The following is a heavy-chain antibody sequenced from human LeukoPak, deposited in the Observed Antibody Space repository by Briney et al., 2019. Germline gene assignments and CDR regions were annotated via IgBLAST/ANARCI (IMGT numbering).Heavy chain of an antibody. CDR2: INTSGST. CDR1: GGSISSTTHY. CDR3: AREGDWDFYYYYMDV. J-gene: IGHJ6*03. V-gene: IGHV4-61*02. Sequence: SETLSLTCTVSGGSISSTTHYWSWLRQSAGKGLEWIGRINTSGSTKYNPSLKSRVTMSVDTSKNQFSLKLSSVTAADTAVYYCAREGDWDFYYYYMDVWGKGTTVTVSS. D-gene: IGHD3/OR15-3a*01.